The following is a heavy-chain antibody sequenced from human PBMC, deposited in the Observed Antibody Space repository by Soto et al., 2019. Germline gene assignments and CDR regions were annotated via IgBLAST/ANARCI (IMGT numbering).Heavy chain of an antibody. CDR2: IDYRRST. V-gene: IGHV4-39*07. J-gene: IGHJ6*03. D-gene: IGHD1-26*01. Sequence: SETLSLTCTVSGVSISSTPYYWAWIRQPPGMGLEWIGNIDYRRSTDYNPSLKSRVTISVDTSQNQFSLKLSSVTAADTAVYYCATSGLYYYYYMDVWGKGTTVTVSS. CDR1: GVSISSTPYY. CDR3: ATSGLYYYYYMDV.